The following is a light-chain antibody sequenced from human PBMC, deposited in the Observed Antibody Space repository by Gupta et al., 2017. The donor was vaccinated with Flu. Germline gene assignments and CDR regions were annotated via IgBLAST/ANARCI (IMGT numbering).Light chain of an antibody. J-gene: IGLJ2*01. CDR1: SSNIGNNY. CDR3: GTWDSSLSAVV. Sequence: QSVLTQPPSVSAPPAQKVTISCSGSSSNIGNNYVSWYQQLPGTAPKLLIYENNKRPSGIPDRFSGSKSGTSATLGITGLQTGDEADYYCGTWDSSLSAVVFGGGTKLTVL. CDR2: ENN. V-gene: IGLV1-51*02.